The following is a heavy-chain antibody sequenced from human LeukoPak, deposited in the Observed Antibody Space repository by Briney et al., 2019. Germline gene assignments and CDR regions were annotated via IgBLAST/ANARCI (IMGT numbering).Heavy chain of an antibody. CDR1: GGSISSYY. J-gene: IGHJ4*02. CDR2: IYYTGST. D-gene: IGHD3-10*01. Sequence: SETLSLTCTVSGGSISSYYWSWIRQPPGKGLEWIGYIYYTGSTNYNPSLKSRVTISIDTSKNQFSLKLNSVTAADTAVYYCARGSQVLLWFGELVSTTNYFDYWGQGTLVTVSS. V-gene: IGHV4-59*08. CDR3: ARGSQVLLWFGELVSTTNYFDY.